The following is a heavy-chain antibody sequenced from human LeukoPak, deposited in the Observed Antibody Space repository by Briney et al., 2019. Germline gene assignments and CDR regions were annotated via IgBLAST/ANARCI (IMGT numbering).Heavy chain of an antibody. D-gene: IGHD3-3*01. Sequence: NPSETLSLTCAVYGGSFSGYYWSWIRQPPGKGLEWIGEINHSGSTNYNPSLKSRVTISVDTSKNQFSLKLSSVTAADTAVYYCARGRIFFGVARFPNWFDPWGQGTLVTVSS. CDR3: ARGRIFFGVARFPNWFDP. J-gene: IGHJ5*02. V-gene: IGHV4-34*01. CDR2: INHSGST. CDR1: GGSFSGYY.